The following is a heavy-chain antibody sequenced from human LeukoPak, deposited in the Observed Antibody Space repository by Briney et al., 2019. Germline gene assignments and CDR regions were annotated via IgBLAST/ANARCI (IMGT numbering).Heavy chain of an antibody. Sequence: SETLSLTCTVSGGSISSGSYYWSWIRQPAGKGLEWIGRIYTSGSTNYNPSLKSRVTISVDTSKNQFSLKLSSVTAADTAVYYCARGPPSCDYVWGRVPNYYGMDVWGQGTTVTVSS. CDR1: GGSISSGSYY. CDR2: IYTSGST. CDR3: ARGPPSCDYVWGRVPNYYGMDV. J-gene: IGHJ6*02. D-gene: IGHD3-16*01. V-gene: IGHV4-61*02.